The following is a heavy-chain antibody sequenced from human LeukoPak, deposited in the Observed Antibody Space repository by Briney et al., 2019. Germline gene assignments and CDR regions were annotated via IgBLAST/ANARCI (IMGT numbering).Heavy chain of an antibody. J-gene: IGHJ4*02. Sequence: GGSLRLSCAASGFTFSSYAMHWVRQAPGKGLEWVAVISYDGSNKYYADSVKGRFTISRDNSKNTLYLQMNSLRAEDTAVYYCARDGLSDYSSSFLVTDYWGQGTLVTVSS. CDR1: GFTFSSYA. CDR3: ARDGLSDYSSSFLVTDY. D-gene: IGHD6-6*01. CDR2: ISYDGSNK. V-gene: IGHV3-30-3*01.